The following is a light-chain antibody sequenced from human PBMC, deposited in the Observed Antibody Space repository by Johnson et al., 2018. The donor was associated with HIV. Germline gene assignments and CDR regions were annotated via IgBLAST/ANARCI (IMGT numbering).Light chain of an antibody. CDR2: DNN. V-gene: IGLV1-51*01. CDR3: GTWDTSLSVDV. CDR1: SSNIGINY. Sequence: QSVLTQPPSVSAAPGQKVTISCSGSSSNIGINYVSWYQQLPGTAPKLLIYDNNKRPSGIPDRFSGSKFGTSATLGITGLQTGDEADYYCGTWDTSLSVDVFGTGTKVTVL. J-gene: IGLJ1*01.